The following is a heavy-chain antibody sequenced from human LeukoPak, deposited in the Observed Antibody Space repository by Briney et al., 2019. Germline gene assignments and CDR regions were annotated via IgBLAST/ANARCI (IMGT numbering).Heavy chain of an antibody. Sequence: GGSLRLSCAASGFTFSSYAMSWVRQAPGKGLEWVSAISASGGGTYYADSVKGRFTVSRDNSKNTLFLQMNSLRAEDTAVYYCAKVNPPRGGRSGWYEANDYWGQGTLVTVSS. D-gene: IGHD6-19*01. CDR2: ISASGGGT. J-gene: IGHJ4*02. V-gene: IGHV3-23*01. CDR3: AKVNPPRGGRSGWYEANDY. CDR1: GFTFSSYA.